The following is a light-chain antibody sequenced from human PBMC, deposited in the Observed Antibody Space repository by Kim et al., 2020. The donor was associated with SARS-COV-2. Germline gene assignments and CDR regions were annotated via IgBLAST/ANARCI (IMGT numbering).Light chain of an antibody. CDR2: DNN. CDR1: SSNLGSHM. CDR3: AAWDDSLSGLV. Sequence: GQRVTIYFSGSSSNLGSHMVNWYRQLPGTAPKLVMYDNNLRPSGVPDRFSGSKSGTSASLAISGLQSDDEGDYYCAAWDDSLSGLVLGGGTKVTVL. J-gene: IGLJ2*01. V-gene: IGLV1-44*01.